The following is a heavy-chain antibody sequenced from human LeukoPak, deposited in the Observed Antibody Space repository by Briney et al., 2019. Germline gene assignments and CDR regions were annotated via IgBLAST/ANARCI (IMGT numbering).Heavy chain of an antibody. CDR3: ARANCGGNCYIDY. Sequence: RTGGSLRFSCAASGFTFDDYAMHWVRQAPGKGLEWVSGIIWNSGRITYADSVKGRFTISRDNAKNSLYLQMNSLRAEDMALYYCARANCGGNCYIDYWGQGTLVTVSS. V-gene: IGHV3-9*03. CDR2: IIWNSGRI. D-gene: IGHD2-21*01. J-gene: IGHJ4*02. CDR1: GFTFDDYA.